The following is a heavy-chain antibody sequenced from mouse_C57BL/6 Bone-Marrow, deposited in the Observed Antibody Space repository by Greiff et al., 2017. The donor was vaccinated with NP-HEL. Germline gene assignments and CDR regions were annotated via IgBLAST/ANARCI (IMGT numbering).Heavy chain of an antibody. D-gene: IGHD1-1*01. CDR2: IYPRSGNT. Sequence: VQLQQSGAELARPGASVKLSCKASGYTFTSYGISWVKQRTGQGLEWIGEIYPRSGNTYYNEKFKGKATLTADKSSSTAYMELRSLTSEDSAVYVCARFYYYGSSSYYFDYWGQGTTLTVSS. CDR1: GYTFTSYG. J-gene: IGHJ2*01. CDR3: ARFYYYGSSSYYFDY. V-gene: IGHV1-81*01.